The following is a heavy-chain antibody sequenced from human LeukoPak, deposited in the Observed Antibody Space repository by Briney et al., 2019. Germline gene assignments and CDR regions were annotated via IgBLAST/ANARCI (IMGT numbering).Heavy chain of an antibody. CDR3: ARVRRGVNAFDI. CDR1: GGSISSYY. V-gene: IGHV4-4*07. CDR2: IYTSGST. D-gene: IGHD3-16*01. Sequence: SETLSLTCTVSGGSISSYYWSWIRQPAGKGLEWIGRIYTSGSTNYNPSLKRRVTISVEKSKNKFSLKLSSVPAADTAVYYCARVRRGVNAFDIWGQGTMVTVSS. J-gene: IGHJ3*02.